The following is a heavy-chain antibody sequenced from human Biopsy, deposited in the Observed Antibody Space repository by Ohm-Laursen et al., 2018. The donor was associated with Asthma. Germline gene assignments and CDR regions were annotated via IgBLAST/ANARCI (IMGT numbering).Heavy chain of an antibody. CDR2: IYFSGST. V-gene: IGHV4-59*12. CDR1: GGSISSYY. CDR3: AAYCSIPACPFGY. D-gene: IGHD2-2*01. J-gene: IGHJ4*02. Sequence: PGTLSLTCTVSGGSISSYYWSWIRQPPGKGLEWIGYIYFSGSTNYNPSLKSRVTMSVDTSKNQFSLNLRSVTAADTAVYYCAAYCSIPACPFGYWGQGTLVTVSS.